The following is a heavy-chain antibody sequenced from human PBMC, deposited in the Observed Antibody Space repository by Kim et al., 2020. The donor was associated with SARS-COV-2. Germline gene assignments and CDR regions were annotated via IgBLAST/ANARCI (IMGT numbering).Heavy chain of an antibody. J-gene: IGHJ5*01. Sequence: GNTAYAASWAYRSTISRDKSKNTLHLQMNTLRAEDTAVYYCARGLVVDSWGQGTLVTVSS. CDR2: GNT. CDR3: ARGLVVDS. D-gene: IGHD3-16*02. V-gene: IGHV3-53*01.